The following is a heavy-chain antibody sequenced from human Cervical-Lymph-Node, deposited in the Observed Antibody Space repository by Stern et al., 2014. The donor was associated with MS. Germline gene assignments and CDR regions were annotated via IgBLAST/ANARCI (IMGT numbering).Heavy chain of an antibody. V-gene: IGHV3-74*02. D-gene: IGHD6-19*01. J-gene: IGHJ4*02. Sequence: EVQLVESGGGLVQPGESLRVSCEASAFIFSNYWMHWVRQGPGKGLVWVSHSNPDGTSALYADSVKGRFITTRDNARNTLYLQMNSLRAEDTAFYYCARGMTSGAYHWGQGTLVTVSS. CDR1: AFIFSNYW. CDR3: ARGMTSGAYH. CDR2: SNPDGTSA.